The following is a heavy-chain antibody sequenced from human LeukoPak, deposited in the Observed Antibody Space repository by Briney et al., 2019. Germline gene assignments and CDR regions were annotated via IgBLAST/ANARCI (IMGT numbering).Heavy chain of an antibody. CDR1: GFTFHDYG. D-gene: IGHD2-2*01. CDR3: AREGYCSSTSCYFGEDAFEI. V-gene: IGHV3-20*04. CDR2: INWNGGST. Sequence: GGSLRLSCAASGFTFHDYGISWVRQAPGKGLEWVSGINWNGGSTGYADSVKGRFTISRDNAKNSLYLQMNSLRAEDTALYYCAREGYCSSTSCYFGEDAFEIWGQGTMVTVSS. J-gene: IGHJ3*02.